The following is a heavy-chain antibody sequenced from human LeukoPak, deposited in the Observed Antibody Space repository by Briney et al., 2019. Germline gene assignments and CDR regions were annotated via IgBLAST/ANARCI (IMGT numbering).Heavy chain of an antibody. J-gene: IGHJ2*01. V-gene: IGHV1-18*01. Sequence: ASVKVSCKASGYTFTSYGISWVRQAPGQGLEWMGWISAYNGNTNYAQKLQGRVTMTTDTSTSTAYMELRSLRSDDTAVYYCARDPSYTVTTFGDWYFDLWGRGTLVTVSS. D-gene: IGHD4-17*01. CDR1: GYTFTSYG. CDR2: ISAYNGNT. CDR3: ARDPSYTVTTFGDWYFDL.